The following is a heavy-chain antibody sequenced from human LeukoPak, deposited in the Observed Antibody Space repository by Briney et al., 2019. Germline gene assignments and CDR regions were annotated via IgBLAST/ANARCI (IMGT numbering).Heavy chain of an antibody. J-gene: IGHJ4*02. Sequence: GGSLRLSCAASGRPIGDFAMHWVRQAPGKGLEWLSIISYNSGFIDYADSVKGRFTVSRDNAKSSLYLHMNSLRPEDTAFYYCAKVRRKYSSGSFFDYWGQGILVTVSS. CDR2: ISYNSGFI. D-gene: IGHD6-19*01. CDR3: AKVRRKYSSGSFFDY. V-gene: IGHV3-9*01. CDR1: GRPIGDFA.